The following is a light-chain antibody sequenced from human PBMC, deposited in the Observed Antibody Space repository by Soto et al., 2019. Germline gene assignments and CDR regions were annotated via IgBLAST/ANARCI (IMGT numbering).Light chain of an antibody. Sequence: ETVLTQSPGTLSLSPGERATLSCWTSQSVSNSYLAWYQQKPGQAPRLLIYDASSMAPGIPDRFSGSGSGTDFTLTISRLEPEDFAVYYCQQFGSSLYTFGQGTKLEIK. CDR3: QQFGSSLYT. V-gene: IGKV3-20*01. J-gene: IGKJ2*01. CDR2: DAS. CDR1: QSVSNSY.